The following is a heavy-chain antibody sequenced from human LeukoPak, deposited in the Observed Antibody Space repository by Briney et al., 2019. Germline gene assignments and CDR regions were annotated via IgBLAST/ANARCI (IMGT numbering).Heavy chain of an antibody. D-gene: IGHD3-22*01. Sequence: GESLKISCKGSGYSFTSYWIGWVRQMPGKGLEWMGIIYPGDSDTRYSPSFQGQVTISADKSISTAYLQWSSLKASDTATYYCARQDYDSSGYYERRAFDIWGQGTMVTVSS. V-gene: IGHV5-51*01. CDR1: GYSFTSYW. CDR2: IYPGDSDT. CDR3: ARQDYDSSGYYERRAFDI. J-gene: IGHJ3*02.